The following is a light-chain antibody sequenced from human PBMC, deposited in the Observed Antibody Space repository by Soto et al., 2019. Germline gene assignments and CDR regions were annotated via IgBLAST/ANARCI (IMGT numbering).Light chain of an antibody. Sequence: IQLTQSPSSLSASVGDRVTVTCRASQGIGTYLVWYQQKSGKAPTVLIYASSTLQTGVPSRFSGSGSGTDFTLTISCLQSEDFATYYCQQYYSYPPTFGQGTKVDIK. CDR3: QQYYSYPPT. J-gene: IGKJ1*01. CDR1: QGIGTY. V-gene: IGKV1-9*01. CDR2: ASS.